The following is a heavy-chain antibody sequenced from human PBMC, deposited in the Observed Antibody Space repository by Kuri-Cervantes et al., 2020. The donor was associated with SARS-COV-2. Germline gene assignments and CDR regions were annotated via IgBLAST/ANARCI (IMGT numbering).Heavy chain of an antibody. V-gene: IGHV3-21*01. CDR3: ARARTIAAHPENGFNH. CDR2: ISSSSSYI. J-gene: IGHJ5*02. CDR1: GFTFSSYS. D-gene: IGHD6-6*01. Sequence: GGSLRLSCAASGFTFSSYSMNWVRQAPGKGLEWVSSISSSSSYIYAADSVTGRFTISRDNAKNSLYLQMNSLKAEDTAVYYCARARTIAAHPENGFNHWGQGTLVTVSS.